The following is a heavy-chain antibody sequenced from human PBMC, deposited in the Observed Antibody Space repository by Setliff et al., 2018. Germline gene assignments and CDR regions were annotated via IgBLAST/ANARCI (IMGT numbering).Heavy chain of an antibody. Sequence: GGSLRLSCVGSGFIFTNAWMTWVRQAPGKGLEWVAHIKSKTDGETADYAAPVKGRFSISRDNSKNTLYLQMNSLRVEDSGVYYCAKDRDNRWHNFDSWGHGALVTVSS. CDR2: IKSKTDGETA. J-gene: IGHJ4*01. D-gene: IGHD1-1*01. V-gene: IGHV3-15*01. CDR1: GFIFTNAW. CDR3: AKDRDNRWHNFDS.